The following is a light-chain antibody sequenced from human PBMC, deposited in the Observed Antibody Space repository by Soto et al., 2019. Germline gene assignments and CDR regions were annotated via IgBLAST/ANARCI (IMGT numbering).Light chain of an antibody. Sequence: QSVLTQPPSVSAAPGQKVTISCSGSSSNIGNNYVSWYQQLPGTAPKLLIYDNNKRPSGIPDLFSGSKSGTSATLGITGLQTGDEADYYCGTWDSSLSALSVFGTGTKVTDL. J-gene: IGLJ1*01. CDR2: DNN. V-gene: IGLV1-51*01. CDR1: SSNIGNNY. CDR3: GTWDSSLSALSV.